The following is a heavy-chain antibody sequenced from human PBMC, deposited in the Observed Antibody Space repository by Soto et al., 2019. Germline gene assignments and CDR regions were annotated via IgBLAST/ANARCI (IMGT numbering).Heavy chain of an antibody. Sequence: SGTLYLTCTIISLSFTIIFWGCIRQTPGKGLEWVGYIYYGGSTSYNPSLKSRVSISLETSKSQFSLRLTSVTAADSAVYYCARLGAYFQSLDPWGPGTLVTVS. D-gene: IGHD3-10*01. V-gene: IGHV4-59*08. CDR2: IYYGGST. CDR1: SLSFTIIF. CDR3: ARLGAYFQSLDP. J-gene: IGHJ5*02.